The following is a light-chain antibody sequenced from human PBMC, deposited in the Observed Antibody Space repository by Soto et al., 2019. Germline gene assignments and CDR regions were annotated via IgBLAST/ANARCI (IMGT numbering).Light chain of an antibody. Sequence: DIQMTQSPSSLSASVGDSVSITCRTSQTINNYLNWYQQKPGKAPKLLIYVASTLQGGVPSRFSGSGSETEFSLTISSLQPEDSATYYCQQSYSTLFTFGPGNKVDGK. CDR2: VAS. V-gene: IGKV1-39*01. CDR3: QQSYSTLFT. CDR1: QTINNY. J-gene: IGKJ3*01.